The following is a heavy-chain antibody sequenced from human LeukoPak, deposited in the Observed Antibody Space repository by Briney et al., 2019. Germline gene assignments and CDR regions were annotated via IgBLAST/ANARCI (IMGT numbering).Heavy chain of an antibody. CDR2: IYTSGST. J-gene: IGHJ6*03. CDR1: GGSFSGYY. V-gene: IGHV4-4*07. D-gene: IGHD5-12*01. Sequence: SETLSLTCAVYGGSFSGYYWSWIRQPAGKGLEWIGRIYTSGSTNYNPSLKSRVTMSVDTSKNQFSLKLSSVTAADTAVYYCAREYSGYDYYYYYYYMDVWGKGTTVTISS. CDR3: AREYSGYDYYYYYYYMDV.